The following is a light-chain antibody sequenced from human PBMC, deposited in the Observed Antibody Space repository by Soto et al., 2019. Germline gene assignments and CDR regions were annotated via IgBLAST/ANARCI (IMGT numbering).Light chain of an antibody. Sequence: DIVMTQSPDSLAVSLGERATINCKSSQSVLYSSNNKNYLAWYQQKPGQPPKLLIYWASTRESGVPDRFSGSGSGTDFTLTISSLQAEDVAVYYCQQYYSTRYNFGQGTKVDIK. CDR1: QSVLYSSNNKNY. J-gene: IGKJ2*01. CDR2: WAS. CDR3: QQYYSTRYN. V-gene: IGKV4-1*01.